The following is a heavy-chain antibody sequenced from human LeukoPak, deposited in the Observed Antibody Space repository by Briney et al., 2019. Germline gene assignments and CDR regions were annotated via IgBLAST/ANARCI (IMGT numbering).Heavy chain of an antibody. CDR2: ISDSGTTI. D-gene: IGHD3-10*01. V-gene: IGHV3-48*03. CDR1: GFIFSSYE. Sequence: GGSLRLSCAASGFIFSSYEMNWVRQAPGKGLEGVSYISDSGTTIYYTDSVKGRFTISRDNAKNSLYLQMNSLRAEDTAVYYCASLIGVGYYYGSGSYPGGFDIWGQGTMVTVSS. CDR3: ASLIGVGYYYGSGSYPGGFDI. J-gene: IGHJ3*02.